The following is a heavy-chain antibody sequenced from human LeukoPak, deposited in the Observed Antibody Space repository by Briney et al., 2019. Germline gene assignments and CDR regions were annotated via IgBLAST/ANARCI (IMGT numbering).Heavy chain of an antibody. J-gene: IGHJ4*02. CDR3: ARDGSKMVRGVRGYFDY. D-gene: IGHD3-10*01. CDR2: ISYDGSNK. CDR1: GFTFSSYA. Sequence: GGSLRLSCAASGFTFSSYAMHWVRQAPGKGLEWVAVISYDGSNKYYADSVKGRFTISRDNSKNTLYLQMNSLRAEDTAVYYCARDGSKMVRGVRGYFDYWGQGTLVTVSS. V-gene: IGHV3-30-3*01.